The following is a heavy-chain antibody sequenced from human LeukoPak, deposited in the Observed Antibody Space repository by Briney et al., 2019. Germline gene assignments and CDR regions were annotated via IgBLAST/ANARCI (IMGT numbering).Heavy chain of an antibody. CDR1: GFTFSSYA. V-gene: IGHV3-30*04. J-gene: IGHJ4*02. CDR3: ARSRWLVRSVIDY. Sequence: GGSLRLSCAASGFTFSSYAMHWVRQAPGKGLEWVAVISYDGSNKYYADSVKGRFTISRDNSKNTLYLQMNSLRAEDTAVYYCARSRWLVRSVIDYWGQGTLVTVSS. D-gene: IGHD6-19*01. CDR2: ISYDGSNK.